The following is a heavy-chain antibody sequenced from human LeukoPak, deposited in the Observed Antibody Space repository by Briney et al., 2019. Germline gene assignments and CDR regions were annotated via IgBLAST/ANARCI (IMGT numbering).Heavy chain of an antibody. J-gene: IGHJ4*02. CDR3: ARGATYYYGAGSYSPLDY. V-gene: IGHV4-59*01. D-gene: IGHD3-10*01. CDR2: IYYSGSN. Sequence: SETLSLTCTVSGGSISSYYWSWIRQPPGKGLEWLGYIYYSGSNNYNPSLRGRVTISVDTSKNQFSLKLSSVTAADTAVYYCARGATYYYGAGSYSPLDYGGQGTLVTVSP. CDR1: GGSISSYY.